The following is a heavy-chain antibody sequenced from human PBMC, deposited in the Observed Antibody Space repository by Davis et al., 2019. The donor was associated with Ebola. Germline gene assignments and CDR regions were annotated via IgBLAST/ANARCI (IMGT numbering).Heavy chain of an antibody. CDR2: INHSGST. Sequence: SETLSLTCVVYGGSFSGYYWSWIRQPPGKGLEWIGEINHSGSTNYNPSLKSRVTISVDTSKNQFSLKLSSVTAADTAVYYCARALGGGYCSGGSCYSSLLDYYYYGMDVWGQGTTVTVSS. V-gene: IGHV4-34*01. D-gene: IGHD2-15*01. J-gene: IGHJ6*02. CDR3: ARALGGGYCSGGSCYSSLLDYYYYGMDV. CDR1: GGSFSGYY.